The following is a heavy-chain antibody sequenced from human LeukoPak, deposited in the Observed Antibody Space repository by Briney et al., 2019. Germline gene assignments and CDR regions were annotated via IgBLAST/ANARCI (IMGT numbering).Heavy chain of an antibody. Sequence: GGSLRLSCAASGFTFSSYEMNWVRQAPGKGLEWVSYISSGGYTIYYADSVKGRFTISRDNAKNSLYLQMNSLRAEDTAVYYCARGEVNSEGTLNYWGRGPLVTVSS. V-gene: IGHV3-48*03. CDR1: GFTFSSYE. D-gene: IGHD1-1*01. CDR3: ARGEVNSEGTLNY. CDR2: ISSGGYTI. J-gene: IGHJ4*02.